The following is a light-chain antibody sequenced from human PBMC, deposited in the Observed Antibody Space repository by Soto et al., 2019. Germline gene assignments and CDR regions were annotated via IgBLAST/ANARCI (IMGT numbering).Light chain of an antibody. CDR3: SVYTVSRTYV. J-gene: IGLJ1*01. Sequence: QSVLTQPASVSGSPGQSITISCTGTSSDVGAYNFVSWHQQHPGKAPKLMIYNVYDRPSGICYRFSGSKSGNTASLTISGLQGEDEAGYYCSVYTVSRTYVFGTGTKVTVL. V-gene: IGLV2-14*03. CDR2: NVY. CDR1: SSDVGAYNF.